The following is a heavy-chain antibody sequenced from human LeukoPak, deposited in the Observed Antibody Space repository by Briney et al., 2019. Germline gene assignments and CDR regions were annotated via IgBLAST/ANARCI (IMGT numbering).Heavy chain of an antibody. D-gene: IGHD1-26*01. Sequence: GGSLRLFCAASGFTFSSYSMNWVRQAPGKGLEWVSSISSSSSYIYYADSVKGRFTISRDNAKNSLYMQMNSLRAEDTAVYYCARDSSILVANTDYGMDVWGQGTTVTVSS. CDR3: ARDSSILVANTDYGMDV. CDR2: ISSSSSYI. V-gene: IGHV3-21*01. CDR1: GFTFSSYS. J-gene: IGHJ6*02.